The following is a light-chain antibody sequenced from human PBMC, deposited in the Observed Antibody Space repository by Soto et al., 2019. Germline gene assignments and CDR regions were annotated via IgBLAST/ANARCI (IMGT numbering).Light chain of an antibody. V-gene: IGKV1-9*01. CDR2: AAS. Sequence: DIQLTQSPSFLSASVGDRVTITCRASQGISSDLAWYQQKPGKAPKLLIYAASTLQSGVPSSFSGSGSGTEFTLPISSLQPEDFATYYCQQLNSDPLTFGGGTKVEIK. CDR1: QGISSD. J-gene: IGKJ4*01. CDR3: QQLNSDPLT.